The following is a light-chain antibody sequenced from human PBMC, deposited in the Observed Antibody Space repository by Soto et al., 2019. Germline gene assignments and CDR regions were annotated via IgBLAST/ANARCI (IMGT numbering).Light chain of an antibody. V-gene: IGLV3-1*01. Sequence: SYELTQPPSVSVSPGQTASITCSGDKLGDKYACWYQQKPGQSPVLVIYQDSKRPSGIPERFSGSNSGYTATLTISGTQAMDEADYYCQAWDSSMYVFGTGTKVTVL. CDR3: QAWDSSMYV. CDR2: QDS. J-gene: IGLJ1*01. CDR1: KLGDKY.